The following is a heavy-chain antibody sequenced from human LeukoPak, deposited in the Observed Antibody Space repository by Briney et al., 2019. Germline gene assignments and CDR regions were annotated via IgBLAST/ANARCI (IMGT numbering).Heavy chain of an antibody. CDR1: GYTFTSYH. CDR3: ARVPRGSIAAVGEIDY. D-gene: IGHD6-13*01. V-gene: IGHV1-46*01. CDR2: INPSGGST. Sequence: ASVKVSCKASGYTFTSYHMHWVRQAPGQGLEWMGRINPSGGSTSYAQKFQGRVTMTRDTSTSTVYMELSSLRSEDTAVYYCARVPRGSIAAVGEIDYWGQGTLVTVSS. J-gene: IGHJ4*02.